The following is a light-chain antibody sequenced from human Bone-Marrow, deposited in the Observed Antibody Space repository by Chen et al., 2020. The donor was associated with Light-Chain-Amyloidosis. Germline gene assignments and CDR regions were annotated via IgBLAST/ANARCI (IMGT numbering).Light chain of an antibody. CDR1: NIGSTS. CDR3: QVWDRSSDRPV. V-gene: IGLV3-21*02. J-gene: IGLJ3*02. CDR2: DES. Sequence: SYVLTQPSSLSVAPGQTATTSCGGNNIGSTSVHWYQQTPGQAPPLVVYDESDRPSGIPERLSGSNSGNTATLTISRVEAGDEADYYCQVWDRSSDRPVFGGGTKLTVL.